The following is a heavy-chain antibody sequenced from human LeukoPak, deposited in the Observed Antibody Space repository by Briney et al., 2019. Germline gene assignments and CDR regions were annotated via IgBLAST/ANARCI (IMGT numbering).Heavy chain of an antibody. CDR2: IRYDGSNK. Sequence: GGSLRLSCAASGFTFSSYGMHWVRQAPGKGLEWVAFIRYDGSNKYYADSVKGRFTISRDNSKNTLYLQMNSLRAEDTAAYYCAKDGGEANCGNQPDYWGQGTLVTVSS. CDR1: GFTFSSYG. J-gene: IGHJ4*02. CDR3: AKDGGEANCGNQPDY. D-gene: IGHD1-14*01. V-gene: IGHV3-30*02.